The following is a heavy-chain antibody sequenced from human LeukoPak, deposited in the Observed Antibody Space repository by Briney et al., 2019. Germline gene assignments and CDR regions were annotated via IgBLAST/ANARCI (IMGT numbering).Heavy chain of an antibody. J-gene: IGHJ4*02. CDR1: GGSISSGDYY. CDR3: AGGYSPYPFDY. CDR2: IFSSGST. D-gene: IGHD2-15*01. Sequence: SETLSLTCTVSGGSISSGDYYWSWIRQPPGNGLEWIGYIFSSGSTYYNPSLKSRVTISVDTSKNQFSLKLTSVTAADTAVYYCAGGYSPYPFDYWGQGTLVTVSS. V-gene: IGHV4-30-4*08.